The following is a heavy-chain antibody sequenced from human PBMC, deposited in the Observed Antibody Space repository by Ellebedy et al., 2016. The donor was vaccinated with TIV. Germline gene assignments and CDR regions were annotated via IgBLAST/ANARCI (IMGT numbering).Heavy chain of an antibody. V-gene: IGHV3-49*04. J-gene: IGHJ6*02. CDR3: TREAANWNYPYYYYNGMDV. Sequence: GESLKISCTASGFTFGDFAISWVRQAPGKGLEWVGFIGSKGYGGTTQYAASVKGRFTISRDDSKSIAYLQMNSLKTEDTGLYYCTREAANWNYPYYYYNGMDVWGQGTTVTVSS. D-gene: IGHD1-7*01. CDR1: GFTFGDFA. CDR2: IGSKGYGGTT.